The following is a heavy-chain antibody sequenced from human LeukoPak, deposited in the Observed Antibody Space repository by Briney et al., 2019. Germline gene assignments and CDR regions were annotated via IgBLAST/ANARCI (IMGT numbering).Heavy chain of an antibody. D-gene: IGHD3-22*01. V-gene: IGHV3-30*03. CDR1: GFTFSSYG. Sequence: GGSLRLSCAASGFTFSSYGMHWVRQAPGKGLEWVAVISYDGSNKYYADSVKGRFTIARDNSKNTLYLQMNSLRAEDTAVYYCARGGRYDSSGYLHYFDYWGQGTLVTVSS. CDR3: ARGGRYDSSGYLHYFDY. CDR2: ISYDGSNK. J-gene: IGHJ4*02.